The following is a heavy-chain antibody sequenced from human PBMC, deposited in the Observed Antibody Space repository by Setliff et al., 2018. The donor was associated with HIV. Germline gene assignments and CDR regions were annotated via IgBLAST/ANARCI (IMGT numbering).Heavy chain of an antibody. CDR3: ARSRPRSMDFYMDV. CDR2: IYYSGST. D-gene: IGHD2-8*01. V-gene: IGHV4-39*07. CDR1: GGSISSSSYY. J-gene: IGHJ6*03. Sequence: SETLSLTCTVSGGSISSSSYYWGWIRQPPGKGLEWIGNIYYSGSTYYNPSLNSRVTISVDTSKNQFSLNLSSVTAADTAVYYCARSRPRSMDFYMDVWGKGTTVTVSS.